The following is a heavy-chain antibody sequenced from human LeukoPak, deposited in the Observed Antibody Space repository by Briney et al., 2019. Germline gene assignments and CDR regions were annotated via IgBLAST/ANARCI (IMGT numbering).Heavy chain of an antibody. V-gene: IGHV3-11*04. CDR1: GFTFSDYY. Sequence: PGGSLRLSCAASGFTFSDYYMSWIRQAPGKGLEWVSYISSSGSTIYYADSVKGRFTISRDNAKNSLYLQMNSLRAEDTAVYYCARDVQNYYDSSGLEDAFDIWGQGTMVTVSS. J-gene: IGHJ3*02. D-gene: IGHD3-22*01. CDR3: ARDVQNYYDSSGLEDAFDI. CDR2: ISSSGSTI.